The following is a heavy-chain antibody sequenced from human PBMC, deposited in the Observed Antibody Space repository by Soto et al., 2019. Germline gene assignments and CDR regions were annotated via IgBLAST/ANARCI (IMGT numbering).Heavy chain of an antibody. Sequence: GXSVKVSCNASGCSLIRYYIDWGREAPGQGLEWMGISNPSGGSTSYAQKFQGRVTMTRDTSTSTVYMELSSLRSEDTAVYYCAPPSRENYHYGMDVCAQGTTVTVSS. CDR1: GCSLIRYY. J-gene: IGHJ6*02. CDR2: SNPSGGST. V-gene: IGHV1-46*01. CDR3: APPSRENYHYGMDV.